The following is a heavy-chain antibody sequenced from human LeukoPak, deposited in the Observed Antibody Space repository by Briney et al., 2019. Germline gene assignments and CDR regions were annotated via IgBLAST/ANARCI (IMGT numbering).Heavy chain of an antibody. D-gene: IGHD1-26*01. CDR3: ARERGRGRDSPWFDY. Sequence: GGSLRLSCAASGFSVSGDFMSWVRRAPGKGLEWVSVIYSDGSTYYADSVKGRFTISRDNSKNTLDLQMTGLRAEDTAVYYCARERGRGRDSPWFDYWGQGTLVTVSS. V-gene: IGHV3-53*01. CDR2: IYSDGST. CDR1: GFSVSGDF. J-gene: IGHJ4*02.